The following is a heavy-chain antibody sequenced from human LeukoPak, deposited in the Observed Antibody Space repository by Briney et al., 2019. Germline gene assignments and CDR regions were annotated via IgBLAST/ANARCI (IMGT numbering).Heavy chain of an antibody. CDR1: GYTFTSYD. V-gene: IGHV1-8*03. D-gene: IGHD6-19*01. CDR3: ARGLGIAVAGDSDY. J-gene: IGHJ4*02. Sequence: GASLKVSCKASGYTFTSYDINWVRQATGQGLEWMGWMNPNSGNTGYAQKFQGRVTITRNTSISTAYMELSSLRSEETAVYYCARGLGIAVAGDSDYWGQGTLVTVSS. CDR2: MNPNSGNT.